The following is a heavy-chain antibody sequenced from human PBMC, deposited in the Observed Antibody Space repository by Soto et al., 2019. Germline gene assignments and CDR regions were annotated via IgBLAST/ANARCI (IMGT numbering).Heavy chain of an antibody. CDR1: GYTLTSYG. V-gene: IGHV1-18*01. CDR2: ISAYNGNT. D-gene: IGHD3-9*01. J-gene: IGHJ6*03. CDR3: ARDVAPYYDILTGYSPIEGYYYYYMDV. Sequence: ASVKVSCKASGYTLTSYGISWVRQAPGQGLEWMGWISAYNGNTNYAQKLQGRVTMTTDTSTSTAYMELRSLRSDDTAVYYCARDVAPYYDILTGYSPIEGYYYYYMDVWSKGTTVTVSS.